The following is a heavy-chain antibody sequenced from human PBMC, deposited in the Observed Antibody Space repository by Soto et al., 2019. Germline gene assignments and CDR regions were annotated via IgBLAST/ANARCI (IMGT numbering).Heavy chain of an antibody. CDR1: GGSVSSYY. CDR2: IYKSGSA. CDR3: GSAYYDILTGFDY. D-gene: IGHD3-9*01. Sequence: SETLSLTCTVSGGSVSSYYWNWIRQPPGKGLEWIGYIYKSGSANYNPSLESRVTISLDRSKNQFSLKLNSVTAADTAVYYCGSAYYDILTGFDYWGQGTLVTVSS. J-gene: IGHJ4*02. V-gene: IGHV4-59*08.